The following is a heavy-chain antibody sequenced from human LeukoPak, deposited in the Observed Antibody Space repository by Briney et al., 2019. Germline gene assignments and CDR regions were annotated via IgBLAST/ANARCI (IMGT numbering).Heavy chain of an antibody. V-gene: IGHV3-74*01. Sequence: HAGGSLRLSCAASGFTFSNYWMHWVRQAPGKGLVWVSRISSDGSGTNYADSVKGRFTISRDNSKNTLYLQMNSLRAEDTAVYYCARGQGGAYCGGDCSDFDYWGQGTLVTVSS. CDR2: ISSDGSGT. J-gene: IGHJ4*02. CDR3: ARGQGGAYCGGDCSDFDY. D-gene: IGHD2-21*02. CDR1: GFTFSNYW.